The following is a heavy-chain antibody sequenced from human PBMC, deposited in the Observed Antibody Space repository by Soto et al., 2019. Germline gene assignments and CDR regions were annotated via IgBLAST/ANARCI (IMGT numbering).Heavy chain of an antibody. J-gene: IGHJ4*02. D-gene: IGHD5-18*01. Sequence: SETLSLTCTVSGGSISSGGYYWSWIRQHPGKGLEWIGYIYYSGSTYYNPSLKSRVTISVDTSKNQFSLRLSYVTPADTAVYYCARAIRGFSQGFVYGGQGTLVTVSS. CDR2: IYYSGST. V-gene: IGHV4-31*03. CDR1: GGSISSGGYY. CDR3: ARAIRGFSQGFVY.